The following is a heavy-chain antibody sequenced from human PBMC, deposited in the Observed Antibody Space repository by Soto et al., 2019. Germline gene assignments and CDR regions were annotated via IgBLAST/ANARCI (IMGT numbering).Heavy chain of an antibody. Sequence: SETLSLTCAVSGGSISSGGYSWSWIRQPPGKGLEWIGYIYHSGSTYYNPSLKSRVTILVDRSENQFSLKLSSVTAADTAVYYCARGEVVALGYWGQGTLVTVSS. CDR1: GGSISSGGYS. J-gene: IGHJ4*02. CDR2: IYHSGST. D-gene: IGHD2-15*01. CDR3: ARGEVVALGY. V-gene: IGHV4-30-2*01.